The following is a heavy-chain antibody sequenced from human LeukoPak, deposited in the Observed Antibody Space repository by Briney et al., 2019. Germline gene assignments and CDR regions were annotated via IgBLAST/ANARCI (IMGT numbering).Heavy chain of an antibody. D-gene: IGHD3-9*01. J-gene: IGHJ4*02. CDR3: ARGGVRDILTGYSKPLDY. Sequence: PSETLSLTCTVSGGSISSYYWSWIRQPPGKGLEWIGYIYYSGSTNYNPSLKSRVTISVDTSKNQFSLKLSSVTAADTAVYYCARGGVRDILTGYSKPLDYWGQGTLVTVSS. CDR2: IYYSGST. CDR1: GGSISSYY. V-gene: IGHV4-59*01.